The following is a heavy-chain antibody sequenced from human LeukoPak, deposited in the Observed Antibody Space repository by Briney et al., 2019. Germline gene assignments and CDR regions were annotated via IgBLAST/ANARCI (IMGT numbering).Heavy chain of an antibody. D-gene: IGHD3-10*01. CDR1: GFTVSSNY. V-gene: IGHV3-53*04. J-gene: IGHJ4*02. Sequence: GGSLSLSCAASGFTVSSNYMSWVRQAPGKGLEWVSVIYSGGSTYYADSVKGRFTISRHNSKNTLYLQMNSLRAEDTAVYYCAGSIWFGEFSFDYWGQGTLVTVSS. CDR3: AGSIWFGEFSFDY. CDR2: IYSGGST.